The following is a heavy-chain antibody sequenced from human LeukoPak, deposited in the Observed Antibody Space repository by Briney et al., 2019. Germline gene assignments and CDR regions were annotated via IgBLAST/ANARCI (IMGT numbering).Heavy chain of an antibody. V-gene: IGHV3-20*01. D-gene: IGHD6-13*01. CDR3: ARDLETYSSSWYGWFDP. J-gene: IGHJ5*02. CDR1: GFTFSSYT. Sequence: GGSLRLSCAASGFTFSSYTMSWVRQVPGKGLEWVSSINWNGGSTGYADSVKGRFTISRDNARNSLYLQMNSLRAEDTALYHCARDLETYSSSWYGWFDPWGQGNLVTVSS. CDR2: INWNGGST.